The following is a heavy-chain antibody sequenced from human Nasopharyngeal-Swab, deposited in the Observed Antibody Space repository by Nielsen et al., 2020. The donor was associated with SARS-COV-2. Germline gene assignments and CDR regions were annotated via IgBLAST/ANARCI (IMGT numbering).Heavy chain of an antibody. D-gene: IGHD3-10*01. J-gene: IGHJ4*02. Sequence: GSLRLSCTVSGGSISSYYWSWIRQPPGQGLEWIGYIYYSGSTNYNPSLKSRVTISVDKSKNQFSLKLSSVTAADTAVYYCARGVTMVRGVIRKAGDYFDYWGQGTLVTVSS. CDR3: ARGVTMVRGVIRKAGDYFDY. CDR2: IYYSGST. CDR1: GGSISSYY. V-gene: IGHV4-59*12.